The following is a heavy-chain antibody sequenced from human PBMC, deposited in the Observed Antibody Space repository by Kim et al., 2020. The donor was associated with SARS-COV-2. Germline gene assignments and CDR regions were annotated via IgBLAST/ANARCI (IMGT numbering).Heavy chain of an antibody. CDR3: ARNSGYYVHDY. D-gene: IGHD3-22*01. V-gene: IGHV4-59*08. J-gene: IGHJ4*02. Sequence: SETLSLTCTVSGGSISSDYWSWIRQPPGKGLEWIGYIYDSGSTNYNPSLKSRVTISVDTSKSQFSLKLSSVTAADTAVYFCARNSGYYVHDYWCQGTLVT. CDR1: GGSISSDY. CDR2: IYDSGST.